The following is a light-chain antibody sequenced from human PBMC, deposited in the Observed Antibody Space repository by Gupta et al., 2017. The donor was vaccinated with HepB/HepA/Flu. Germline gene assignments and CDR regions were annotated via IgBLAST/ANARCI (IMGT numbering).Light chain of an antibody. Sequence: EIVLTQSPATLSLSKGERATLSCRASKSVSAYLAWYQQKPGQAPRLLIYDASNRSTGIPARFTGSGSETEFTLIISSLEPEDFAVYYCQQRSNCPLTFGRGTKVEIK. CDR3: QQRSNCPLT. CDR1: KSVSAY. V-gene: IGKV3-11*01. J-gene: IGKJ4*01. CDR2: DAS.